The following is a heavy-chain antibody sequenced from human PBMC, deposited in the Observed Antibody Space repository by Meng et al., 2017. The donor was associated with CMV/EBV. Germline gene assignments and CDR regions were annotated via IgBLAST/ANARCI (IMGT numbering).Heavy chain of an antibody. J-gene: IGHJ4*02. D-gene: IGHD3-3*01. V-gene: IGHV1-18*01. Sequence: QVQLVQSGAEVKKPGXAVKVSFKASGYTFTSYGISWVRQAPGQGLEWMGWISAYNGNTNYAQKLQGRVTMTTDTSTSTAYMELRSLRSDDTAVYYCARDVMEWLDRRYFDYWGQGNLVTVSS. CDR3: ARDVMEWLDRRYFDY. CDR2: ISAYNGNT. CDR1: GYTFTSYG.